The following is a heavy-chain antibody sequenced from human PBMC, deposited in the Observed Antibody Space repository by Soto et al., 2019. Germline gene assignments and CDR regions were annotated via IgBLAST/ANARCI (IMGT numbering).Heavy chain of an antibody. Sequence: EVQLVESGGGLVKPGGSLRLSCAASGFTFSNAWMNWVRQAPGKGLEWVGRIKRKTDGGTTDYAAPARGRFTISRDDSKNTLYLQMNSLKTEDTAVYHCTTVFYDSSGNPDYWGQGTLVTVSS. D-gene: IGHD3-22*01. V-gene: IGHV3-15*07. CDR2: IKRKTDGGTT. CDR3: TTVFYDSSGNPDY. CDR1: GFTFSNAW. J-gene: IGHJ4*02.